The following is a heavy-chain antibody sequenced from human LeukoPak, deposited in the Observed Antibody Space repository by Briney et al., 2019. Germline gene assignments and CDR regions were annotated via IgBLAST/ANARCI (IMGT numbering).Heavy chain of an antibody. CDR1: GYTFTGYY. CDR2: INPNSGGT. CDR3: ARTRGDIVVGDAFDI. D-gene: IGHD2-15*01. V-gene: IGHV1-2*02. Sequence: ASVKVSCKASGYTFTGYYMHWVRQAPGQGLEWMGWINPNSGGTNYAQKFQGRVTMTRDTSISTAYMELSGLRSDDTAVYYCARTRGDIVVGDAFDIWGQGTMVTVSS. J-gene: IGHJ3*02.